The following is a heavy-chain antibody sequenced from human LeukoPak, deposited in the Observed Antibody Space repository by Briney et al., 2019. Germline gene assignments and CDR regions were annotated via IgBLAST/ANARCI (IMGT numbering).Heavy chain of an antibody. CDR1: GFTISRYW. CDR3: ARDLARGGYSYGYSDC. V-gene: IGHV3-74*01. J-gene: IGHJ4*02. D-gene: IGHD5-18*01. Sequence: PGGSLRLSCAASGFTISRYWMHWVRQAPGKGLVWVSRINSDGSDINYADSVKGRFTISRDNAKNSLYLQMNSLRAEDTAVYYCARDLARGGYSYGYSDCWGQGTLVTVSS. CDR2: INSDGSDI.